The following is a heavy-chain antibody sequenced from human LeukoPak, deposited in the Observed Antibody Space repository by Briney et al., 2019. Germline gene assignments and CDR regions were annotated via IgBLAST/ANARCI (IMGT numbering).Heavy chain of an antibody. Sequence: SETLSLTCTISGSSITSVSHYWGWRRQPPGKGLEWIGDIYYTGSTYYSPSLRSRVTMSVHTSENQFSLRLNSVTAVDTAVYYCARRWGNIVGVTYEYWGQGTLVTVSS. J-gene: IGHJ4*02. CDR2: IYYTGST. D-gene: IGHD3-16*01. V-gene: IGHV4-39*01. CDR3: ARRWGNIVGVTYEY. CDR1: GSSITSVSHY.